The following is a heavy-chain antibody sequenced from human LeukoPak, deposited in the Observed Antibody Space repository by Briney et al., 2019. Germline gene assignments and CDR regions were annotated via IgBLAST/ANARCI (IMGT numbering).Heavy chain of an antibody. D-gene: IGHD5-18*01. CDR2: IRSSSSTI. J-gene: IGHJ4*02. V-gene: IGHV3-48*02. CDR1: GFTFSSYS. Sequence: SGGSLRLSCAASGFTFSSYSMNWVRQAPGKGLEWVSYIRSSSSTIYYADSVKGRFTISRDNAKNSLYLQMNSLRDEDTAVYYCARDGIQLWTGAFDYWGQGTLVTVSS. CDR3: ARDGIQLWTGAFDY.